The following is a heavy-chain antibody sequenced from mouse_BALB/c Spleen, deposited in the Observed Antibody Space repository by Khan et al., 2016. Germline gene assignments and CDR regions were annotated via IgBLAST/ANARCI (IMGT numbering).Heavy chain of an antibody. J-gene: IGHJ3*01. D-gene: IGHD2-3*01. CDR3: AIGDGYYGFAY. V-gene: IGHV3-8*02. CDR2: ISYSGST. CDR1: GDSITSGY. Sequence: EVQLQESGPSLVKPSQTLSLTCSVTGDSITSGYWNWIRKSPGNKLEYMGYISYSGSTYYNPSLKSRISITRDTSKNKYYLQLNSVTTEDTASYCCAIGDGYYGFAYWCQGTLVTVSS.